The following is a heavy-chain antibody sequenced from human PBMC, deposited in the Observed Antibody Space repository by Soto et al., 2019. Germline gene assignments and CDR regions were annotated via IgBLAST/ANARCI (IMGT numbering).Heavy chain of an antibody. D-gene: IGHD3-16*02. CDR3: AHGADYIWGSNRYGWHF. CDR2: VYWNGEK. Sequence: QITLKESGPTLVRPTQTLTLTCTFSGFSLTNSGVSVGWIRQPPGKALEWLAVVYWNGEKRYSPSLKSRLTIIKDTSKSHVVLTLTNMDPADTATYYCAHGADYIWGSNRYGWHFWGQGTLVTVSS. CDR1: GFSLTNSGVS. V-gene: IGHV2-5*01. J-gene: IGHJ4*02.